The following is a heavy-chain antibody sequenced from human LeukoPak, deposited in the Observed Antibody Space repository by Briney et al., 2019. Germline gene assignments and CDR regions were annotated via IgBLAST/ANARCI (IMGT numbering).Heavy chain of an antibody. CDR1: GFTVSSNY. J-gene: IGHJ5*02. D-gene: IGHD6-6*01. CDR3: ARFILSSIAAPRGWFDP. CDR2: IYSGGST. V-gene: IGHV3-53*01. Sequence: GGSLRLSCAASGFTVSSNYMSWVRQAPGKGLEWVSVIYSGGSTYYADSVKGRFTISRDNSKNTLYLQMNSLRAEDTAVYYCARFILSSIAAPRGWFDPWGQGTLVTVSS.